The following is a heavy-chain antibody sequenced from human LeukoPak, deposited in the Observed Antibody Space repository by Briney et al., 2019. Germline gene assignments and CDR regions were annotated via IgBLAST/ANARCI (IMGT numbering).Heavy chain of an antibody. J-gene: IGHJ6*04. V-gene: IGHV4-38-2*02. CDR1: SYSIISGYY. CDR3: AREAVAAAGVGMDV. CDR2: IYTSGSK. Sequence: TLSLTCTLSSYSIISGYYGGWIRQPPGQGLEWIGSIYTSGSKYYNTSLKSGVTISVETSKNQFSLKLSSVTAADTAVYYRAREAVAAAGVGMDVWGKGTTVTVSS. D-gene: IGHD6-13*01.